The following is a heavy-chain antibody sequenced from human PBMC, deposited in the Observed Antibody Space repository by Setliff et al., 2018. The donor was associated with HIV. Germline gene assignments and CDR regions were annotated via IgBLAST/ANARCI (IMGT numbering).Heavy chain of an antibody. CDR1: GESFSRYY. CDR3: ARVFPPIRGAPFGTPPGAFDI. J-gene: IGHJ3*02. V-gene: IGHV4-34*10. CDR2: INHSAFT. Sequence: SETLSLTCAVYGESFSRYYFTWIRQAPGRGLEWIGEINHSAFTKYNPSLASRVTMSIDTSKNQFSLILNSVTAADTAVYYCARVFPPIRGAPFGTPPGAFDIWGQGTKVTVSS. D-gene: IGHD2-2*02.